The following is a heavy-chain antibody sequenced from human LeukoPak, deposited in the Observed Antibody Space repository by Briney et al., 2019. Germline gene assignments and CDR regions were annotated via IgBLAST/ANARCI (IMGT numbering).Heavy chain of an antibody. Sequence: PGGSLRLSCAASGFTFSSYWMHWVRQAPGKGLVWVSRVNTDGSGTSYADSVKGRFTISRDNAKNTLYLQMNSLRAEDTAVYYCARGFYGSVPDYWGQGTLVTVSS. V-gene: IGHV3-74*01. CDR1: GFTFSSYW. J-gene: IGHJ4*02. CDR3: ARGFYGSVPDY. CDR2: VNTDGSGT. D-gene: IGHD3-10*01.